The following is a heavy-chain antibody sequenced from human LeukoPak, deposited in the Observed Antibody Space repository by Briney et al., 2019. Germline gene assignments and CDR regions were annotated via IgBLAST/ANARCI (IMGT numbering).Heavy chain of an antibody. CDR2: IKQDGSEK. J-gene: IGHJ4*02. CDR1: GLTFSSYW. CDR3: AKDSDSGYSYVDY. D-gene: IGHD5-18*01. Sequence: GGSLRLSCAASGLTFSSYWMSWVRQAPGKGLEWVANIKQDGSEKYYVDSVKGRFTISRDNAKNSLYLQMNSLRAEDTAVYYCAKDSDSGYSYVDYWGQGTLVTVSS. V-gene: IGHV3-7*03.